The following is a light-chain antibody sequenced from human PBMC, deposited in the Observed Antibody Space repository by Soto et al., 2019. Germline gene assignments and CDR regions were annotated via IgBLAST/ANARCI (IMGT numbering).Light chain of an antibody. Sequence: EIVMTQSPATLSVSPGERATLSCRASQSVSSNLAWYQQKPGQAPRLLIYGASSRATGIPDRFSGSGSGTEFTLTISSLQPDDFATYYCQQYNSYPRTFGQGTKVDIK. CDR3: QQYNSYPRT. J-gene: IGKJ1*01. CDR1: QSVSSN. V-gene: IGKV3D-15*01. CDR2: GAS.